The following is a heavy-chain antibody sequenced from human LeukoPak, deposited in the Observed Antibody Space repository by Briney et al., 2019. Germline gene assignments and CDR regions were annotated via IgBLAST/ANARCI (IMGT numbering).Heavy chain of an antibody. Sequence: KPSETLSLTCTVSGGSISSGDYYWSRIRQPPGKGLEWVGYIYYSGSTYYKPTLQSRVTISVDTSKSQFSLKLSSVTAADTAVYYCARDLRGSSWFDYWGQGTLVTVSS. CDR3: ARDLRGSSWFDY. J-gene: IGHJ4*02. D-gene: IGHD6-13*01. CDR1: GGSISSGDYY. V-gene: IGHV4-30-4*01. CDR2: IYYSGST.